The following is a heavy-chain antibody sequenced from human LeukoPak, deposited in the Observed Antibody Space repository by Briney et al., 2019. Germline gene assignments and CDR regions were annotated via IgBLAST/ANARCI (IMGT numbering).Heavy chain of an antibody. CDR1: GFTFSSYE. V-gene: IGHV3-48*03. CDR3: ARSKGIAVAGTIDP. J-gene: IGHJ5*02. Sequence: TGGSLRPSCAASGFTFSSYEMNWVRQAPGKGLEWVSYISSSGSTIYYADSVKGRFTISRDNAKNSLYLQMNSLRAEDTAAYYCARSKGIAVAGTIDPWGQGTLVSVSS. D-gene: IGHD6-19*01. CDR2: ISSSGSTI.